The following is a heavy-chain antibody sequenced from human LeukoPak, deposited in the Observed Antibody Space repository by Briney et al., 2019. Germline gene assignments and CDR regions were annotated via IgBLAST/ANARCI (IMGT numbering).Heavy chain of an antibody. CDR2: ISTYNGNT. Sequence: ASVKVSCKATGYTFTSYGISWVRQAPGQGLEWMGWISTYNGNTKSAQKFQGRVTMTTDTSTSTAYMELSSLRSEDTAVYYCARGPLAAAGNLGAFDIWGQGTMVTVSS. J-gene: IGHJ3*02. CDR1: GYTFTSYG. CDR3: ARGPLAAAGNLGAFDI. V-gene: IGHV1-18*01. D-gene: IGHD6-13*01.